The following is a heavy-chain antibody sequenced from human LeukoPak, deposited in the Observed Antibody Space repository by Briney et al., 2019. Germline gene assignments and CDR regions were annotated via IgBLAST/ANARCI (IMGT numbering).Heavy chain of an antibody. V-gene: IGHV4-59*01. Sequence: SETLSLTCTVSGGSISSYYWSWIRQPPGKGLEWIGYIYYSGSTNYNPSLKSRVTISVDTSKNQFSLKLSSVTAADTAVYYCARFVASLNNFDYWGQGTLVTVSS. CDR3: ARFVASLNNFDY. CDR1: GGSISSYY. J-gene: IGHJ4*02. CDR2: IYYSGST. D-gene: IGHD2-15*01.